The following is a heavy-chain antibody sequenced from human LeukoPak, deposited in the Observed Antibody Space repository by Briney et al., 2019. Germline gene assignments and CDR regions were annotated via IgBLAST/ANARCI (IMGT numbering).Heavy chain of an antibody. CDR2: IYYSGST. D-gene: IGHD6-6*01. Sequence: SETLSLTCTVSGGSISSYYWSWIRQPPGKGLEWIGYIYYSGSTNYNPSLKSRVTISVDTSKNQFSLNLRSVTAADTAVFYCARVHRLVPGPFHIWGQGTMVIVSS. CDR1: GGSISSYY. V-gene: IGHV4-59*01. J-gene: IGHJ3*02. CDR3: ARVHRLVPGPFHI.